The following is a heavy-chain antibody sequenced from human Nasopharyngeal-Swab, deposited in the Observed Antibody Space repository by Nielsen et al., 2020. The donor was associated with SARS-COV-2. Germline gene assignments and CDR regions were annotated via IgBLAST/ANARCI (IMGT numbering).Heavy chain of an antibody. CDR3: ARLNYDFGGLYGVDV. V-gene: IGHV4-39*01. CDR1: GGSIRSHSYY. Sequence: SETLSLTCTVSGGSIRSHSYYWAWIRKPPGKGPEWIGHIYYTGSTHYNPSLRSRVTTSVDTSKNQFSLELRSVTAADTGVYFCARLNYDFGGLYGVDVWGQGTTVTVSS. D-gene: IGHD3-3*01. CDR2: IYYTGST. J-gene: IGHJ6*02.